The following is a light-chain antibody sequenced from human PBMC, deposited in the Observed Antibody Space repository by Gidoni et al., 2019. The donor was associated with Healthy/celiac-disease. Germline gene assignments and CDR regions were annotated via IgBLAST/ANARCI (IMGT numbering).Light chain of an antibody. V-gene: IGKV1-39*01. Sequence: DIQMTQSPSSLSASVGDRVTITCRASQSICSYLNWYQQKPGKAPKLLIYAASSLQSGVPSRFSGSGSGTDFTLTISSLQPEDFATYYCQQSYSTLQITFGQGTRLEIK. CDR2: AAS. J-gene: IGKJ5*01. CDR3: QQSYSTLQIT. CDR1: QSICSY.